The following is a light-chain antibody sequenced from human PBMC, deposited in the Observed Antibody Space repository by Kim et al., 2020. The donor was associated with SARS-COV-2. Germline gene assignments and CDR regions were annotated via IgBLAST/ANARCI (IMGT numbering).Light chain of an antibody. Sequence: DIQMTQSPSSLSASVGDRVTITCRASQGISSWLAWYQLKPEKAPKSVIYAASSLQSGVPSRFSGSGSGTDFTLTISSLQPEDFATYYCQQYDSYPRTFGQGTKVDIK. J-gene: IGKJ1*01. V-gene: IGKV1D-16*01. CDR1: QGISSW. CDR3: QQYDSYPRT. CDR2: AAS.